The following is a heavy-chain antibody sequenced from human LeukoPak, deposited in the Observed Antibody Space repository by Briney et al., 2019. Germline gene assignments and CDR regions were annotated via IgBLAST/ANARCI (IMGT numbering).Heavy chain of an antibody. J-gene: IGHJ4*02. V-gene: IGHV4-34*01. CDR1: GGSFSGYY. Sequence: PSETLSLNCAVYGGSFSGYYWSWIRQPPGKGLEWIGEIKHSGSNKYNPSLKSRATISVDTSKNQFSLKLSSVTAADTAVYYCASSPPVSYDFWSGYYPFDYWGQGTLVTVSS. CDR2: IKHSGSN. CDR3: ASSPPVSYDFWSGYYPFDY. D-gene: IGHD3-3*01.